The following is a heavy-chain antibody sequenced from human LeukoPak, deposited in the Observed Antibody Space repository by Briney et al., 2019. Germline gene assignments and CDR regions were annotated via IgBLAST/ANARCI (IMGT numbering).Heavy chain of an antibody. CDR3: ARQDFYRYCRSTSCYRPYYYYYMDV. J-gene: IGHJ6*03. D-gene: IGHD2-2*01. V-gene: IGHV4-34*01. CDR1: GGSFSGYY. CDR2: INHSGST. Sequence: SETLSLTCAVYGGSFSGYYWSWIRQPPGKGLEWIGEINHSGSTNYNPSLKSRVTISVDTSKNQFSLKLSSVTAADTTVYYCARQDFYRYCRSTSCYRPYYYYYMDVWGKGTTVTISS.